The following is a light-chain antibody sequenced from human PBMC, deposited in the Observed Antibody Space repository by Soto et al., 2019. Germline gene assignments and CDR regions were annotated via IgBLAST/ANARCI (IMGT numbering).Light chain of an antibody. CDR3: QSYDSGLSAYV. Sequence: QSVVTQPPSVSGAPGQRVIISCTGSSSNIGAGYGVHWYQQLPGTAPKLLIYENNNRPSGVPDRFSGSRSGTSASLALTGLRAEDEADYYCQSYDSGLSAYVFGAGTKVTVL. V-gene: IGLV1-40*01. J-gene: IGLJ1*01. CDR1: SSNIGAGYG. CDR2: ENN.